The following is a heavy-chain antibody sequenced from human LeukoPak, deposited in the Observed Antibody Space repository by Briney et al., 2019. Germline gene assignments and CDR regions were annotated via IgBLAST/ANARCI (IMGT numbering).Heavy chain of an antibody. V-gene: IGHV4-39*01. CDR3: ARHIAAAGTIVAYYYYYMDV. CDR2: INHSGST. J-gene: IGHJ6*03. CDR1: GGSISSGNNY. Sequence: ASETLSLTCTVSGGSISSGNNYWSWIRQPPGKGLEWIGEINHSGSTNYNPSLKSRVTISVDTSKNQFSLKLSSVTAADTAVYYCARHIAAAGTIVAYYYYYMDVWGKGTTVTISS. D-gene: IGHD6-13*01.